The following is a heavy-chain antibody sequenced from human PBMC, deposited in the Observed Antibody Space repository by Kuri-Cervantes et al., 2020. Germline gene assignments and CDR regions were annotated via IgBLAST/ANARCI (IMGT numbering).Heavy chain of an antibody. CDR2: IIPIFGTA. V-gene: IGHV1-69*06. CDR1: GGTFSSYA. CDR3: ARDHGFWSGYYMVDP. J-gene: IGHJ5*02. Sequence: SVKVSCKASGGTFSSYAISWVRQAPGQGLEWMGGIIPIFGTANYAQKFQGRVTITADKSTSTAYMELSSLRSEDTAVYYCARDHGFWSGYYMVDPWGQGTLVTASS. D-gene: IGHD3-3*01.